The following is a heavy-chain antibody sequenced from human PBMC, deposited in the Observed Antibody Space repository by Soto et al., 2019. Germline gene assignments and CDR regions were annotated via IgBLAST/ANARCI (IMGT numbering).Heavy chain of an antibody. Sequence: SETLPLTYTVTGDSISRRSYYWGWIRQPPGKVIEWIGSIYYSGSTYNNPSLRSRVSMSMDTSKDQLSLKLKSVTAADTALYFCARRRPSVSTQAPFD. V-gene: IGHV4-39*01. CDR1: GDSISRRSYY. D-gene: IGHD2-8*01. CDR2: IYYSGST. J-gene: IGHJ4*01. CDR3: ARRRPSVSTQAPFD.